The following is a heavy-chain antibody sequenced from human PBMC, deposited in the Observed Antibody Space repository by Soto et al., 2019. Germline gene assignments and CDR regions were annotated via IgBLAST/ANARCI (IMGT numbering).Heavy chain of an antibody. Sequence: KTSETLSLTCTVSGGSISSYYWSWIRQPPGKGLEWIGYIYYSGSTNYNPSLKSRVTISVDTSKNQFSLKLSSVTAADTAVYYCARDTTSWDGYYYYYGMDVWGQGTTVTVSS. CDR1: GGSISSYY. V-gene: IGHV4-59*01. D-gene: IGHD2-2*01. J-gene: IGHJ6*02. CDR2: IYYSGST. CDR3: ARDTTSWDGYYYYYGMDV.